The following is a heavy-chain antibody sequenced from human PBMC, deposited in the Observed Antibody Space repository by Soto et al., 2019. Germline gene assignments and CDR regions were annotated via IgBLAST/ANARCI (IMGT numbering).Heavy chain of an antibody. J-gene: IGHJ5*02. D-gene: IGHD3-3*02. CDR1: GFTFRSYG. V-gene: IGHV3-30*18. CDR2: ISYDGSNK. Sequence: PGGSLRLSRAASGFTFRSYGMHWVRPAPSKGLEWVAVISYDGSNKYYADSVKGRFTISRDNSKNTLYLQMNSLRAEDTAVYYCAKGSIHFWSGYYSNWFDPWGQGTLVTVSS. CDR3: AKGSIHFWSGYYSNWFDP.